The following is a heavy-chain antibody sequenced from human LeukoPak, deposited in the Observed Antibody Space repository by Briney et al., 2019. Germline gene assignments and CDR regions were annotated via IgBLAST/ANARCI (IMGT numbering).Heavy chain of an antibody. D-gene: IGHD2-2*01. CDR1: GFTFSSYG. CDR2: IRYDGSDK. J-gene: IGHJ6*03. V-gene: IGHV3-30*02. CDR3: AKGSYYCSSSSCPQYYYYMDV. Sequence: GGSLRLSCAASGFTFSSYGMHWVRQAPGKGLVWVAFIRYDGSDKYYADSVKGRLTISRDNSKNTLYLQMNSLRAEDTAVYYCAKGSYYCSSSSCPQYYYYMDVWGKGTTVTVSS.